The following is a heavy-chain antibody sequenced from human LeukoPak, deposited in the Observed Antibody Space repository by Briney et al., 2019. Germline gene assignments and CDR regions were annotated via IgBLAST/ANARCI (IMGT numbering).Heavy chain of an antibody. Sequence: GGSLRLSCVVSGFTVSSNYMSWVRQAPGKGLEWVSTISGRDDSTYYTDSVKGRFTVSRDNSKNTLYLHMNSLRGEDTAVYFCAKPLVAVAGGDYDYWGQGTLVIVSS. V-gene: IGHV3-23*01. CDR1: GFTVSSNY. D-gene: IGHD6-19*01. CDR3: AKPLVAVAGGDYDY. CDR2: ISGRDDST. J-gene: IGHJ4*02.